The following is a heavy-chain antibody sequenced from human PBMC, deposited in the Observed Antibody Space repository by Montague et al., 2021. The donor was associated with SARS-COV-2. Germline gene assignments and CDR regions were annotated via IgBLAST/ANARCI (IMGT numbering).Heavy chain of an antibody. Sequence: SETLSLTCTVDGGSSSTAFRSRAQEHTGKLQERIAFISCTVGTNYNPSLKSRVVVSVDTSKRQVSLKVNSVTAADSAVYYCARESRLQYLEWSGSRYDYYGMVVCGQGTTVTVSS. CDR2: ISCTVGT. J-gene: IGHJ6*02. D-gene: IGHD3-3*01. CDR3: ARESRLQYLEWSGSRYDYYGMVV. CDR1: GGSSSTAF. V-gene: IGHV4-59*01.